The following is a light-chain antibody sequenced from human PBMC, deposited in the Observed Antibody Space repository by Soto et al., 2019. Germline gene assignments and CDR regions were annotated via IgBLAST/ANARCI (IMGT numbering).Light chain of an antibody. CDR2: LNSDGSH. CDR3: QTWGTGFRV. J-gene: IGLJ3*02. Sequence: QSVLTQSPSASASLGASVKLTCTLSSGHSSYAIAWHQQQPEKGPRYLMNLNSDGSHSKGDGIPDRFSGSSSGAERYLTISSLQSEDEADYYCQTWGTGFRVFGGGTKVPS. V-gene: IGLV4-69*01. CDR1: SGHSSYA.